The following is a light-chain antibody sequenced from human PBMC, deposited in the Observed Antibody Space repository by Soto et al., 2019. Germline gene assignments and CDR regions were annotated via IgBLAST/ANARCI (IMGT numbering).Light chain of an antibody. CDR2: DAS. Sequence: EIVMTQFPATLSVSPGERATLSCRASQSVHSALAWYQQKPGQAPRVLIYDASIRATGIPARFSGSGSGTEFTLTISSLQSADFAVYYCQQYGDWPPLTFGGGTKVEI. V-gene: IGKV3-15*01. CDR3: QQYGDWPPLT. CDR1: QSVHSA. J-gene: IGKJ4*01.